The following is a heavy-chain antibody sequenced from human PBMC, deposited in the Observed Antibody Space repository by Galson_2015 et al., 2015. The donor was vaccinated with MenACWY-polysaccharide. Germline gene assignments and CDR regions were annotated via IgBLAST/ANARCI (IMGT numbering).Heavy chain of an antibody. D-gene: IGHD3-9*01. CDR1: GYDFTTYW. J-gene: IGHJ6*03. Sequence: QSGAEVKKPGEFLKISCTGSGYDFTTYWIAWVRQMPGKGLEWMGIIYPGDSDSTYSPSFQGQVTFSVDKSITTAYLQWASLKASDTAIYYCARLTGPYSYYLYYMDVWGKGTTVTVSS. CDR2: IYPGDSDS. V-gene: IGHV5-51*01. CDR3: ARLTGPYSYYLYYMDV.